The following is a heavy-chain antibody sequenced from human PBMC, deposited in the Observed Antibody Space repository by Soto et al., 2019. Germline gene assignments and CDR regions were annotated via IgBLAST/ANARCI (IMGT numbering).Heavy chain of an antibody. Sequence: SVKVSFKPSRGTFSSYAISWVRQAPGQGLEWMGGIIPIFGTANYAQKFQGRVTITADESTSTAYMELSSLRSEDTAVYYCAAVQLPLNYFDYWGQGTLVPVSP. J-gene: IGHJ4*02. V-gene: IGHV1-69*13. D-gene: IGHD5-18*01. CDR1: RGTFSSYA. CDR3: AAVQLPLNYFDY. CDR2: IIPIFGTA.